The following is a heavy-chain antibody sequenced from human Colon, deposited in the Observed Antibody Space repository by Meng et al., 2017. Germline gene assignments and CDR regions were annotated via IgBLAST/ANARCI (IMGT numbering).Heavy chain of an antibody. J-gene: IGHJ4*02. D-gene: IGHD3-9*01. V-gene: IGHV4-34*01. CDR1: GGSFSDYY. CDR3: ARGVDWAKSGDF. CDR2: IHPSGST. Sequence: QVQLRQGGAGLLNPSETLSLTCAVYGGSFSDYYLTWIRQPPGKGLEWVGEIHPSGSTYYSPSLQSRVTITLDTSKNQFSLTLSSMTAADTAVYYCARGVDWAKSGDFWGQGTLVTVSS.